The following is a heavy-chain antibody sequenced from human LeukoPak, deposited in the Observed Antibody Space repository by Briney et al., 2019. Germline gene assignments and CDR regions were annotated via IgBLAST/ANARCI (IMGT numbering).Heavy chain of an antibody. D-gene: IGHD2-21*02. Sequence: ASVKVSCKASEYPFTGYYMHWLRQAHGQGLEWMGWINPNTGGTKYAQKFQGRVTMTRDTSITTAYMELSSLRSDDTAVFYCARGRGGDWTNYFDYWGQGSLVTVSS. V-gene: IGHV1-2*02. J-gene: IGHJ4*02. CDR1: EYPFTGYY. CDR2: INPNTGGT. CDR3: ARGRGGDWTNYFDY.